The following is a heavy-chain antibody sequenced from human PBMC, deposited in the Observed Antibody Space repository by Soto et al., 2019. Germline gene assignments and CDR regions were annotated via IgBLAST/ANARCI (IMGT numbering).Heavy chain of an antibody. D-gene: IGHD3-22*01. V-gene: IGHV1-69*01. Sequence: QVQLVQSGAEVKKPGSSVKVSCKASGGTFSSYAISWVRQAPGQGLEWMGGIIPIFGTANYAQKFQGRVTITADESTSTGYMELSSLRSEDTAVYYCARDGGRYYDSSGWLDYWGQGTLVTVSS. CDR2: IIPIFGTA. CDR1: GGTFSSYA. CDR3: ARDGGRYYDSSGWLDY. J-gene: IGHJ4*02.